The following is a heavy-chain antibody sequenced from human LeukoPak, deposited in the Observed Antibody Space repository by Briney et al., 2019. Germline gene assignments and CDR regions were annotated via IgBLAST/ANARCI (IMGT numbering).Heavy chain of an antibody. CDR3: ATLMATIDY. CDR1: GDYISSSSYY. Sequence: PSETLSLICSISGDYISSSSYYWGWIRQPPGKGLEWIGNIYYTGRTYYNPSLKSRVSESIDTSRNEFSLKLSSVTAADTAVYYCATLMATIDYWGQGTLVTVSS. J-gene: IGHJ4*02. D-gene: IGHD5-24*01. CDR2: IYYTGRT. V-gene: IGHV4-39*01.